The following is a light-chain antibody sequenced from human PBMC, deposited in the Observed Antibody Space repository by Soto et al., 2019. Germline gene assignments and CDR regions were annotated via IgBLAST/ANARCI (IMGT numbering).Light chain of an antibody. Sequence: EIVMTQSPATLSVSPGERETLSCRSSQSVSSNLAWYQQKPGQTPKLLIYVASTRATGIPARFSGSGSGTEFTLTISSLQSEDFAVYYCQQYNVWPLTFGGGTKVEFK. CDR2: VAS. CDR1: QSVSSN. V-gene: IGKV3-15*01. CDR3: QQYNVWPLT. J-gene: IGKJ4*01.